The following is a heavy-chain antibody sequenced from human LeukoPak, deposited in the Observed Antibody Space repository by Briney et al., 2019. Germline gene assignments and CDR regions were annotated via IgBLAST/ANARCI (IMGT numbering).Heavy chain of an antibody. CDR1: GFTFSSCA. J-gene: IGHJ6*03. CDR2: ISGSGGST. CDR3: AKGGVRLGLYYYYMDV. Sequence: GGSLRLSCAASGFTFSSCAMSWVRQAPGKGLEWVSAISGSGGSTYYADSVKGRFTISRDNSKNTLYLQMNSLRAEDTAVYYCAKGGVRLGLYYYYMDVWGKGTTVTVSS. V-gene: IGHV3-23*01. D-gene: IGHD2-8*02.